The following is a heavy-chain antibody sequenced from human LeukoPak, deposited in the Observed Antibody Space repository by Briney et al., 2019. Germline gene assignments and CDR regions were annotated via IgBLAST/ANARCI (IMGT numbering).Heavy chain of an antibody. Sequence: SETLSLTCRVSGASISSFYWSWIRQSPGKGLEWLGYISNSGRTIYNPSLRSRAAISGDTSKNQLSLNLASVTAADSAVYYCARGDFDWLVAFDYWGQGTLVAVSA. V-gene: IGHV4-59*01. D-gene: IGHD3-9*01. CDR2: ISNSGRT. CDR3: ARGDFDWLVAFDY. J-gene: IGHJ4*02. CDR1: GASISSFY.